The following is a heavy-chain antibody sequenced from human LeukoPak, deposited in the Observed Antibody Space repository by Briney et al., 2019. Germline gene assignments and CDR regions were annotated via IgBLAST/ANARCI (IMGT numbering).Heavy chain of an antibody. V-gene: IGHV4-59*08. J-gene: IGHJ5*02. Sequence: SETLSLTCTVSGGSISSYYWSWIRQPPGKGLEWIGYIYYSGSTYYNPSLKSRVTISVDTSKNQFSLKLSSVTAADTAVYYCARYYYGSGIENWFDPWGQGTLVTVSS. CDR2: IYYSGST. D-gene: IGHD3-10*01. CDR3: ARYYYGSGIENWFDP. CDR1: GGSISSYY.